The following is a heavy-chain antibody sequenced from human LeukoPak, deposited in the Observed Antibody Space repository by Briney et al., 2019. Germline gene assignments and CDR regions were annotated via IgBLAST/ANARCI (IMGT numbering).Heavy chain of an antibody. CDR2: ISSSGSTI. J-gene: IGHJ4*02. CDR3: ARSIAADATTFGY. CDR1: GFTFSDYY. D-gene: IGHD6-25*01. Sequence: GGSLRLSCAASGFTFSDYYMSWIRQAPGKGLEWVSYISSSGSTIYYADSVKGRFTISRDNAKNSLYLQTNSLRAEDTAVYYCARSIAADATTFGYWGQGTLVTVSS. V-gene: IGHV3-11*01.